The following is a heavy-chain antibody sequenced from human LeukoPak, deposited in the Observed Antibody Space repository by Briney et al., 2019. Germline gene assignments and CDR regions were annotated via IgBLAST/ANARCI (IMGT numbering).Heavy chain of an antibody. CDR3: AGGNDYNDY. D-gene: IGHD1-14*01. CDR2: IYYSGST. Sequence: PSETLSLTCTVSGGSISSSSYYWGWIRQPPGKGLEWIGSIYYSGSTYYNPSLKSRVTISADTSKNQFSLKVSPVTAADTAVFYCAGGNDYNDYWGQGTLVTVTS. J-gene: IGHJ4*02. V-gene: IGHV4-39*01. CDR1: GGSISSSSYY.